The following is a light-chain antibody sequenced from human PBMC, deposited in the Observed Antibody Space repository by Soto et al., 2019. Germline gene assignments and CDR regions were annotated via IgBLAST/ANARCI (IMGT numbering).Light chain of an antibody. Sequence: IVFTQSQGTLSLYQGEIHTLSCRASQSVSSCYLAWYQQKPGQAPRLLIYCASSRATGIPERFSGSGCGTDFTLTISSLEPEDSAVYYCQQRGNWPPITFGQGTRLEIK. CDR1: QSVSSCY. V-gene: IGKV3D-20*02. J-gene: IGKJ5*01. CDR3: QQRGNWPPIT. CDR2: CAS.